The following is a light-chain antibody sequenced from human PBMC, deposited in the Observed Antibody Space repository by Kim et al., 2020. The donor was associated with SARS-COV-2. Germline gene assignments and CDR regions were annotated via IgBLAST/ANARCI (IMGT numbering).Light chain of an antibody. Sequence: QSALTQPASVSGSPGQSITISCTGTNSDVGLYDYVSWYQQHPAEVPKLIIYGVTKRPSGVSHRFSASKSGNTASLTISGLQPEDEAHYYCTSYTSSDTLIFGGGTQLTVL. CDR1: NSDVGLYDY. CDR3: TSYTSSDTLI. V-gene: IGLV2-14*03. CDR2: GVT. J-gene: IGLJ2*01.